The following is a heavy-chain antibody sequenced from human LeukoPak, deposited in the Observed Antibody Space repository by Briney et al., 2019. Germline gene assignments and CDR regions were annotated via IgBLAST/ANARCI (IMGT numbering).Heavy chain of an antibody. V-gene: IGHV4-59*01. CDR1: GGSISLYY. CDR3: ARVRGSLTH. D-gene: IGHD3-10*01. Sequence: SETLSLPCTVSGGSISLYYWSWIRQPPGKGLEWIGYVYDTKWPKYIPSLARRATISVDMFSNQFSLNLTSETAADTAVYYCARVRGSLTHWGQGTLASVSS. CDR2: VYDTKWP. J-gene: IGHJ4*02.